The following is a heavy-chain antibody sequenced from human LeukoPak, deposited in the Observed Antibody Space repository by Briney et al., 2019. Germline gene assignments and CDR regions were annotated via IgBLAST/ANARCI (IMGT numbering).Heavy chain of an antibody. CDR2: IIPIFGTA. V-gene: IGHV1-69*05. Sequence: AASVKVSCKASGGTFSSYAISWLRQAPGQGLEWMGGIIPIFGTANYAQKFQGRVTITTDESTSTAYMELSSLRSEDTAVYYCARGDYGSGSYYTFDYWGQGTLVTVSS. D-gene: IGHD3-10*01. J-gene: IGHJ4*02. CDR3: ARGDYGSGSYYTFDY. CDR1: GGTFSSYA.